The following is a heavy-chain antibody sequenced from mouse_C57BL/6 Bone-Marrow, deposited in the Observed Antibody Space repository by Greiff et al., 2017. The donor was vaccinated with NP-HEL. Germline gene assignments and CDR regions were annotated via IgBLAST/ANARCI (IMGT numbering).Heavy chain of an antibody. D-gene: IGHD1-1*01. CDR2: ISNLAYSI. CDR1: GFTFSDYG. V-gene: IGHV5-15*01. CDR3: AIITTEDWYFDV. Sequence: DVQLVESGGGLVQPGGSLKLSCAASGFTFSDYGMAWVRQAPRKGPEWVAFISNLAYSIYYADTVTGRFTISRENAKNTLYLEMSSLRSDDTAMYYCAIITTEDWYFDVWGTGTTVTVSS. J-gene: IGHJ1*03.